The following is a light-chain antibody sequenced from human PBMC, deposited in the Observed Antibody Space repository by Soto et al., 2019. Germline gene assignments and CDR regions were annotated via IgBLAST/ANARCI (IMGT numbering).Light chain of an antibody. Sequence: EIVLTQSPGTLSLSPGERATLSCRASQSVSSSYLAWYQQKPGQAPRFLIYGTSSRATGIPDRFSGSGSGTDFSLTISRLEPEDFAVYYCQQYGSLSWTFGQGTKVDIK. J-gene: IGKJ1*01. CDR3: QQYGSLSWT. CDR1: QSVSSSY. CDR2: GTS. V-gene: IGKV3-20*01.